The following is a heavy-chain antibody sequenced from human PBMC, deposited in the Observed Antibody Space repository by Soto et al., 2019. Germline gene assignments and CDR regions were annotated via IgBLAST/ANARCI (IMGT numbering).Heavy chain of an antibody. V-gene: IGHV3-74*01. D-gene: IGHD1-26*01. Sequence: EVQLVESGGGLVQPGGSLRLSCAASGFTFNNYWMHWVRQAPGKGLVWVSRINIEGSTTDYADSVRGRFAISRDNAKNTLYLQINSLRDEDTAVYYCTRDRGGTFYGGFDYWGRGTLVTVSP. CDR2: INIEGSTT. CDR1: GFTFNNYW. J-gene: IGHJ4*02. CDR3: TRDRGGTFYGGFDY.